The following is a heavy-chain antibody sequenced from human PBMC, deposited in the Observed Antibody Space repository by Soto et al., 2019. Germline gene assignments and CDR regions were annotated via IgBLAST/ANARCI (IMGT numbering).Heavy chain of an antibody. D-gene: IGHD6-13*01. CDR1: GYTFTSYP. J-gene: IGHJ5*02. V-gene: IGHV1-3*01. CDR3: ARLVGDYQLVGGWFDP. Sequence: QVQLVQSGAEVKKPGASVKVSCKPSGYTFTSYPMHWVRQAPGQRLEWMGWINAGNGDTRYSANFQGRVTITRDTSASTVYMELSSLRSEDTAVYYCARLVGDYQLVGGWFDPWGQGTLVTVSA. CDR2: INAGNGDT.